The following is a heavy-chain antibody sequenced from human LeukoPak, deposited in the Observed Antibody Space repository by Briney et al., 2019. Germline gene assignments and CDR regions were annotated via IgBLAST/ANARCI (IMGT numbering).Heavy chain of an antibody. D-gene: IGHD3-10*01. V-gene: IGHV3-21*01. CDR3: ARDGVLRGVFDF. CDR1: GFTFSTYD. J-gene: IGHJ4*02. Sequence: GGSLRLSCTASGFTFSTYDFNWVRQAPGKGLEWVSSISSSSTYIYYADSVRGRFTISRDNAKNSVYLQMNSLRVEDTAVYYCARDGVLRGVFDFWGQGTLVTVSS. CDR2: ISSSSTYI.